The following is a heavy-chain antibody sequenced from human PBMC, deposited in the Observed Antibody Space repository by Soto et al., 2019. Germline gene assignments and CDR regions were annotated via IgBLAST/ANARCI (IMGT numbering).Heavy chain of an antibody. CDR1: GGSISSGGYS. Sequence: LSLTCAVSGGSISSGGYSWSWIRQPPGKGLEWIGYLYHSGSTYYNPSLKGRVTISVDRSKNQFSLKLSSVTAADTAVYYCARAYCSSSSCYDIDTWGQGTLVTVSS. D-gene: IGHD2-2*01. CDR3: ARAYCSSSSCYDIDT. CDR2: LYHSGST. V-gene: IGHV4-30-2*01. J-gene: IGHJ5*02.